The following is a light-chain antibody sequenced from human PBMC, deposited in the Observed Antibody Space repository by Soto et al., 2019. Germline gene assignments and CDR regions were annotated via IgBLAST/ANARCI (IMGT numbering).Light chain of an antibody. Sequence: AIQLTQSPSSLSASVGDRVTITCRASQGISSSLAWYQQKPGKAPKLLIYAASSWESGVPSRFSGSGSGPDFTLTISSLQPEDFATYYCQQFNSYPTFGQGTKLEIK. J-gene: IGKJ2*01. CDR1: QGISSS. V-gene: IGKV1-13*02. CDR2: AAS. CDR3: QQFNSYPT.